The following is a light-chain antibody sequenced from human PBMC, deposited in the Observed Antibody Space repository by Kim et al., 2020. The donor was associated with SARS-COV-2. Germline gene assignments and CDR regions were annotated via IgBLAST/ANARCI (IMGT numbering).Light chain of an antibody. Sequence: QAGLTQPPLVSKGLRQTATLTCTGNSNNVGYQGAAWLQHHQGHPPKLLSYRNNNRPSGISERFSASRSGNTASLTITGLQPEDEADYYCSAWDSSLYAHVFGPGTKVTVL. CDR1: SNNVGYQG. CDR3: SAWDSSLYAHV. CDR2: RNN. J-gene: IGLJ1*01. V-gene: IGLV10-54*01.